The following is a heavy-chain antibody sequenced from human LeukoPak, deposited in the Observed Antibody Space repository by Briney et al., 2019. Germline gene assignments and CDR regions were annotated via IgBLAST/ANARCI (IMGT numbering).Heavy chain of an antibody. CDR1: GFIFSNYA. Sequence: GGSLRLSCAASGFIFSNYAMSWVRQAPGKGLEWVSTLSDSGGSTYYADSVKGRFTISRDNSKNTLYLQMNSLRAEDTALYYCAKTAGHDSWGQGTLVTVSS. D-gene: IGHD6-25*01. J-gene: IGHJ4*02. CDR3: AKTAGHDS. V-gene: IGHV3-23*01. CDR2: LSDSGGST.